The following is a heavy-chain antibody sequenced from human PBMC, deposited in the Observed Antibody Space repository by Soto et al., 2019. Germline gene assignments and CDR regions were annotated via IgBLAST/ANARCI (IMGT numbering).Heavy chain of an antibody. CDR1: GGSFSGYY. D-gene: IGHD1-26*01. CDR3: ARVGGVGVGSYYYFDY. CDR2: INHRGST. Sequence: QVQLQQWGAGLLKPSETLSLTCAVYGGSFSGYYWSWIRQPPGKGLEWIGEINHRGSTNYNPSLKSRVTISVDTSKNQFSLKLSSVTAADTAVYYCARVGGVGVGSYYYFDYWGQGTLVTVSS. V-gene: IGHV4-34*01. J-gene: IGHJ4*02.